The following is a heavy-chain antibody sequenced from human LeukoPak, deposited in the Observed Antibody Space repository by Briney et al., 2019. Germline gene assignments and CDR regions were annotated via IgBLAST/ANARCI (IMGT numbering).Heavy chain of an antibody. D-gene: IGHD4-17*01. J-gene: IGHJ5*02. Sequence: SETLSLTCSVSGGSIRSSYWNWIRQPAGKGLEWVGRVSSAGSTNYNPSLKSRLTVSVDTSKNQFSLNLTSVTAADTAVYYCARLWTTMTYNWFDPWGQGTLVTVSS. CDR2: VSSAGST. CDR3: ARLWTTMTYNWFDP. V-gene: IGHV4-4*07. CDR1: GGSIRSSY.